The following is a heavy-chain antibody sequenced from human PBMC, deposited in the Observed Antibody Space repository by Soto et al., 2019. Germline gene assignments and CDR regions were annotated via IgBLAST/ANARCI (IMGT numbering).Heavy chain of an antibody. CDR1: GFTFSSYG. Sequence: XESLRLSCAASGFTFSSYGMSWVRQAPGKGLEWVANIKQDGSEKYYVDSVKGRFTISRDNAKNSLYLQMNSLRAEDTAVYYCARVLAKMNYYYYYGMDVWGQGTTVTVSS. V-gene: IGHV3-7*01. CDR3: ARVLAKMNYYYYYGMDV. D-gene: IGHD6-6*01. J-gene: IGHJ6*02. CDR2: IKQDGSEK.